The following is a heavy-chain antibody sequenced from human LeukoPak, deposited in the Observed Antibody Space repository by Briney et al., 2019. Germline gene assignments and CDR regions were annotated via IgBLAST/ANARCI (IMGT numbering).Heavy chain of an antibody. J-gene: IGHJ6*03. D-gene: IGHD4-17*01. V-gene: IGHV3-20*04. CDR1: GFTFDDYG. CDR2: INWNGSGA. Sequence: GGSLRLSCAASGFTFDDYGMSWVRQVPGKGLEWVSGINWNGSGAGYADSVKGRFAISRDNAKNSLYLQMNSLKAEDTALFYCARYLRKLYGRGGDYYFCMDVWGKGTTVTVSS. CDR3: ARYLRKLYGRGGDYYFCMDV.